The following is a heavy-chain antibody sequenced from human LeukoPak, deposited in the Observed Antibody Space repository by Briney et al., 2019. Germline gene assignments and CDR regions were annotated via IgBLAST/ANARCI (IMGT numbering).Heavy chain of an antibody. J-gene: IGHJ4*02. CDR1: GGSFSGYY. CDR3: ARGPRLGYCSSTSCPSKRYYFDY. V-gene: IGHV4-34*01. Sequence: SETLSLTCAVYGGSFSGYYWSWIRKPPGKGLEWNGEINHSESTNYNQSLKRRVTISVDTSKNQFSLKLSSVTAADTAVYYCARGPRLGYCSSTSCPSKRYYFDYWGQGTLVTVSS. D-gene: IGHD2-2*01. CDR2: INHSEST.